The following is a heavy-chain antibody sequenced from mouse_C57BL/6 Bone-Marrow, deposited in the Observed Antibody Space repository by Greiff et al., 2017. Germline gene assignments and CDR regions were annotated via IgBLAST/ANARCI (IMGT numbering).Heavy chain of an antibody. J-gene: IGHJ3*01. CDR2: ISSGSSTI. Sequence: DVKLVESGGGLVKPGGSLKLSCAASGFTFSDYGMHWVRQAPVKGLVWVAYISSGSSTIYYADTVKGRFTSSRDNAKNTLFLHMTSLRSEDTAMYYCARGTRVAYWGQGTLVTVSA. D-gene: IGHD3-3*01. CDR3: ARGTRVAY. V-gene: IGHV5-17*01. CDR1: GFTFSDYG.